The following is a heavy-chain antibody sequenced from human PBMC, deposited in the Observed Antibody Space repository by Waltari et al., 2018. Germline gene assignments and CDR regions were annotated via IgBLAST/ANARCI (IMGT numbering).Heavy chain of an antibody. D-gene: IGHD3-22*01. CDR3: ARAGSSGYYLDY. V-gene: IGHV4-34*01. CDR1: GGSFSGYY. J-gene: IGHJ4*02. Sequence: QVQLQQWGAGLLKPSETLSLTCAVYGGSFSGYYWSWIRQPPGKGLEWIGEINHSGSTNYNPSLKSRVTISVDTSKNQFSLKLSSVTAADTAVYYCARAGSSGYYLDYWGQGTLVTVSS. CDR2: INHSGST.